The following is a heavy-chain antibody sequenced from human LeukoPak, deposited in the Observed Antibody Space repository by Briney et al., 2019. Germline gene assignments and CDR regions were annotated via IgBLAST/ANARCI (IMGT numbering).Heavy chain of an antibody. V-gene: IGHV3-23*01. Sequence: GGSLRLSCAASGFTFSSYAMSWVRQAPGKGLEWVSAISGSGGSTYYADSVKGRFTISRDNSKNTLYLQMNSLRAEDTAVYYCAKDHPSPRIVVVIALPDYWGQGTLVTVSS. D-gene: IGHD2-21*01. CDR1: GFTFSSYA. J-gene: IGHJ4*02. CDR3: AKDHPSPRIVVVIALPDY. CDR2: ISGSGGST.